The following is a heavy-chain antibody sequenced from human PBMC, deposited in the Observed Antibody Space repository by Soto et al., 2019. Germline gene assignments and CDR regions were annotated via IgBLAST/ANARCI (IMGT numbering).Heavy chain of an antibody. V-gene: IGHV3-30-3*01. D-gene: IGHD3-22*01. CDR3: ARDTTYDSRAPGAFDI. Sequence: PGGSLRLSCAASGFTFSSYAMHWVRQAPGKGLEWVAVISYDGSNKYYADSVKGRFTISRDNSKNTLYLQMNSLRAEDTAVYYCARDTTYDSRAPGAFDIWGKGIMFTVSS. CDR1: GFTFSSYA. CDR2: ISYDGSNK. J-gene: IGHJ3*02.